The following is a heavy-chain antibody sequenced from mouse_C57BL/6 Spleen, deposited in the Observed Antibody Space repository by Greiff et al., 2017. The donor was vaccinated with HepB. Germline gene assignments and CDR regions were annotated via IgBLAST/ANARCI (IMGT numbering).Heavy chain of an antibody. CDR3: ARHEEEALYEYDGGGFDY. CDR2: FYPGSGSI. CDR1: GYTFTEYT. J-gene: IGHJ2*01. V-gene: IGHV1-62-2*01. D-gene: IGHD2-4*01. Sequence: QVQLQQSGAELVKPGASVKLSCKASGYTFTEYTIHWVKQRSGQGLEWIGWFYPGSGSIKYNEKFKDKATLTADKSSSTVYMELSRLTSEDSAVYFCARHEEEALYEYDGGGFDYWGQGTTLTVSS.